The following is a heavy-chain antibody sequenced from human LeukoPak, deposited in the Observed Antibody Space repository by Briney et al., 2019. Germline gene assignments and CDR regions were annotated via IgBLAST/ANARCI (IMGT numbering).Heavy chain of an antibody. Sequence: GGSLRLSCAASGFTFSNYGMHWVRQAPGKGLEWVAVIWYGGSNKYYADSVKGRFTISRDNSKNTLYLQMNSLRAEDTAVYYCAGRNYFDYWGQGTLVTVSS. J-gene: IGHJ4*02. V-gene: IGHV3-33*08. CDR3: AGRNYFDY. CDR1: GFTFSNYG. CDR2: IWYGGSNK.